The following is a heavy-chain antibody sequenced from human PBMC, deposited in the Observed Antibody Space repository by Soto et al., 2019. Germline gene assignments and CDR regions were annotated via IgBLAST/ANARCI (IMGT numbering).Heavy chain of an antibody. CDR1: GGTFGNSA. V-gene: IGHV1-69*13. CDR2: IIHIFSKP. Sequence: SAKVSCKASGGTFGNSAISWMRHAPGQGXEWIGGIIHIFSKPDYEQKLKGRVTINEEESTSTAYMELTSLRSEDTPVYYCPRDKDRQKLGGNYYYGMDVWGQGTTVTVSS. CDR3: PRDKDRQKLGGNYYYGMDV. J-gene: IGHJ6*02. D-gene: IGHD3-3*02.